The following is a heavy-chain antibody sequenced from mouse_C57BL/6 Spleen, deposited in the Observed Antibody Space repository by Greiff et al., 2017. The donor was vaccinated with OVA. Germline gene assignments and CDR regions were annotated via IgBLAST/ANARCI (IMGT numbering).Heavy chain of an antibody. CDR2: ISSGSSTI. CDR1: GFTFSDYG. CDR3: ARSHYYGTYYYAMDY. Sequence: VQLKESGGGLVKPGGSLKLSCAASGFTFSDYGMHWVRQAPEKGLEWVAYISSGSSTIYYADTVKGRFTISRDNAKNTLFLQMTSLRSEDTAMYYCARSHYYGTYYYAMDYWGQGTSVTVSS. D-gene: IGHD1-1*01. V-gene: IGHV5-17*01. J-gene: IGHJ4*01.